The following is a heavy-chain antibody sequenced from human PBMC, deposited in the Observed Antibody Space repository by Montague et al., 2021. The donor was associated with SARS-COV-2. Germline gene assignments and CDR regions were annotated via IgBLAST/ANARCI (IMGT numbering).Heavy chain of an antibody. CDR1: GGSFSGYY. Sequence: SETLSLTCAVYGGSFSGYYWSWIRQPPGKGLEWIGEINHSGSTNXNPSLKSRVTISVDTSKSQFSLKLSSVTAADTAVYYCARGRTVTTFYYYYGMDVWGQGTTVTVSS. J-gene: IGHJ6*02. D-gene: IGHD4-17*01. CDR3: ARGRTVTTFYYYYGMDV. CDR2: INHSGST. V-gene: IGHV4-34*01.